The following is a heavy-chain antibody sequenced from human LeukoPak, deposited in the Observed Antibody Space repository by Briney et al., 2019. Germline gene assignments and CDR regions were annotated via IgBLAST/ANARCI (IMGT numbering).Heavy chain of an antibody. D-gene: IGHD6-19*01. J-gene: IGHJ4*02. CDR2: IYHSGST. CDR1: GYSISSGYY. V-gene: IGHV4-38-2*02. CDR3: ARGGRQQWLDYFDY. Sequence: SETLSLTCTVSGYSISSGYYWGWIRQPPGKGLEWIGSIYHSGSTYYNPSLKSRVTISVDTSKNQFSLKLSSVTAADTAVYYCARGGRQQWLDYFDYWGQGTLVTVSS.